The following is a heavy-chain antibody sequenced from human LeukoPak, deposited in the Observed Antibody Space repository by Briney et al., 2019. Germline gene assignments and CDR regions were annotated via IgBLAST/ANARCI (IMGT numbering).Heavy chain of an antibody. Sequence: GGSLRLSCAASGFTFSSYGMHWVRQAPGKGLEWVAVIWYDGSNKYYADSAKGRFTISRDNSKNTLYLQMNSLRAEDTAVYYCAKDPRSYCSSTSCPPWFDPWGQGTLVTVSS. V-gene: IGHV3-33*06. CDR1: GFTFSSYG. CDR2: IWYDGSNK. CDR3: AKDPRSYCSSTSCPPWFDP. D-gene: IGHD2-2*01. J-gene: IGHJ5*02.